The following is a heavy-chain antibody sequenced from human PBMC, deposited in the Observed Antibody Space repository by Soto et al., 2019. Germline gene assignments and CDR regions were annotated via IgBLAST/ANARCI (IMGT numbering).Heavy chain of an antibody. V-gene: IGHV1-8*01. CDR3: ARSVEWLASFDY. D-gene: IGHD6-19*01. CDR1: GYTFTRYD. J-gene: IGHJ4*02. Sequence: QVQLVQSGAEVKKPGASVKVSCKASGYTFTRYDINWVRQATGQGLEWMGWMNPNSGNTGYAQKFQGRVTMTRNTSISTAYMELSSLRSEDTAVYYCARSVEWLASFDYWGQGTLVTVSS. CDR2: MNPNSGNT.